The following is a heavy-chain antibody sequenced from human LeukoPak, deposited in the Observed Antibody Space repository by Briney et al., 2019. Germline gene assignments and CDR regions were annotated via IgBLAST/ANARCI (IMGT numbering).Heavy chain of an antibody. CDR3: ARSGYNWNDVIFFDY. CDR1: GFTFSGYT. CDR2: ISSSSSSI. D-gene: IGHD1-1*01. V-gene: IGHV3-21*01. Sequence: GGSLRLSCAASGFTFSGYTMNWVRQAPGKGPEWVSSISSSSSSIYYADSVKGRFTISRDNAKNSLYLQMNSLRAEDTAVYYCARSGYNWNDVIFFDYWGQGTLVTVSP. J-gene: IGHJ4*02.